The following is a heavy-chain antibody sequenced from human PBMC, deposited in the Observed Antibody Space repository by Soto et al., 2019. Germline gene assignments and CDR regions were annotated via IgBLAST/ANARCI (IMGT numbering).Heavy chain of an antibody. J-gene: IGHJ4*02. CDR3: ARELIMTVTYYDYILPPS. CDR1: GFTFSNYW. D-gene: IGHD3-16*01. CDR2: INADGSST. V-gene: IGHV3-74*01. Sequence: PGGSLRLSCAASGFTFSNYWMHWVRQAPGKGLVWVSRINADGSSTSYVDSVKGRFTISGDNAKNTLYLQMNSLGAEDTAVYYCARELIMTVTYYDYILPPSWGQGTLVTVSS.